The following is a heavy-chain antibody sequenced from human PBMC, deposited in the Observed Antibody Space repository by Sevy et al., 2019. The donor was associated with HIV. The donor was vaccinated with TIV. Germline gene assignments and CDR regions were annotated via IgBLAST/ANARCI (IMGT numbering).Heavy chain of an antibody. J-gene: IGHJ4*02. CDR1: GFIFNNYD. CDR2: VSYDGADK. Sequence: GGSLRLSCAASGFIFNNYDMYWIRQAPGKGLEWVATVSYDGADKDYADIVKGRFTISRDSSRSMLYLQMSSLRPEDTGVYFCAKHMVDCSGGTCYSGSVSPFESWGQGTLVTVSS. D-gene: IGHD2-15*01. V-gene: IGHV3-30*18. CDR3: AKHMVDCSGGTCYSGSVSPFES.